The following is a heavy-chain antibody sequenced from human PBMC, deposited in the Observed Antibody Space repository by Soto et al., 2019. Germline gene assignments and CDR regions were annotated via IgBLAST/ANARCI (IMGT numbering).Heavy chain of an antibody. J-gene: IGHJ5*02. Sequence: SETLSLTCTVSGGSISSSSYYWGWIRQPPGKGLEWIGSIYYSGSTYYNPSLKSRVTISVDTSKNQFSLKLSSVTAADTAVYYCARYYDIENCWFDPWGQGTLVTVSS. CDR1: GGSISSSSYY. CDR3: ARYYDIENCWFDP. V-gene: IGHV4-39*01. D-gene: IGHD3-9*01. CDR2: IYYSGST.